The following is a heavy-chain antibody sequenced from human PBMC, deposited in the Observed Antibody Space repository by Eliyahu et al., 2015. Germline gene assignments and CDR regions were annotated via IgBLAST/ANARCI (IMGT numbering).Heavy chain of an antibody. CDR3: TRGGYCSSTSCYRTQLLDY. CDR2: ISGYNGNT. V-gene: IGHV1-18*01. J-gene: IGHJ4*02. D-gene: IGHD2-2*01. CDR1: GYTFTTYG. Sequence: QVQLVQSGAEVKXPGASVKVSXXASGYTFTTYGXNWLRQAPGQGLEWMGWISGYNGNTXSAQKVQGRVTMTTDTSTSTAYMELRSLRSDDTAVYYCTRGGYCSSTSCYRTQLLDYWGQGTLVTVSS.